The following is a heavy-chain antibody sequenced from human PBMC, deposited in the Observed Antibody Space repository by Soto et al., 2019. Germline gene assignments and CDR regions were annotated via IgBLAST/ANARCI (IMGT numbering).Heavy chain of an antibody. D-gene: IGHD6-19*01. CDR2: ISYDGSNK. CDR3: ARPRTRGIAVGGLDY. V-gene: IGHV3-30*03. CDR1: GFTFSSCG. J-gene: IGHJ4*02. Sequence: QVQLVESGGGVVQPGRSLRLSCAASGFTFSSCGMHWVRQAPGKGLEWVAVISYDGSNKYYADSVKGRFTISRDNSKNTLYLQMNSLRAEDTAVYYCARPRTRGIAVGGLDYWGQGTLVTVSS.